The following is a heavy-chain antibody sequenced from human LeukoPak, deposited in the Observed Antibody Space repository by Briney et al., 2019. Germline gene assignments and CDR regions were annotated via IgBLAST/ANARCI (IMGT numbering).Heavy chain of an antibody. V-gene: IGHV4-30-4*01. CDR2: IYYSGST. J-gene: IGHJ4*02. Sequence: SETLSLTCTVSGGSISSGDYYWSWIRQPPGKGLEWIGYIYYSGSTYYNPSLKSRVTISVDKSKNQFSLKLSSVTAADTAVYYCAFVVVTATYYFDYWGQGTLVTVSS. D-gene: IGHD2-21*02. CDR3: AFVVVTATYYFDY. CDR1: GGSISSGDYY.